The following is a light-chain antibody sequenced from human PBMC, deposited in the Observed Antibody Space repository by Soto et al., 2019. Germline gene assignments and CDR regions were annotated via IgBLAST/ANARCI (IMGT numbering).Light chain of an antibody. J-gene: IGKJ2*01. CDR1: QTIKKY. CDR3: DEIFSAPFS. Sequence: IQMTQSPSSLSASVGDRVTVTCRARQTIKKYLNWYQCKPGKAPKLLIYGASNLQRGVPSRFSGSGSGTDFTSTNSRLVTEAFATYYCDEIFSAPFSFGPGTGL. CDR2: GAS. V-gene: IGKV1-39*01.